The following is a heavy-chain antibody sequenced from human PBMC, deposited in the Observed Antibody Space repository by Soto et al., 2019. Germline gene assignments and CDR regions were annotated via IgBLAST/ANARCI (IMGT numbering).Heavy chain of an antibody. V-gene: IGHV6-1*01. CDR3: ARGGLLGTYYYYYGMDV. Sequence: SQTLSLTCAISGDSVSSNSAAWNWIRQSPSRGLEWLGRTYYRSKWYNDYAVSVKSRITINRETSKNQFSLQLNSVTPEDTAVYYCARGGLLGTYYYYYGMDVWGQGTTVTVSS. J-gene: IGHJ6*02. CDR2: TYYRSKWYN. D-gene: IGHD1-1*01. CDR1: GDSVSSNSAA.